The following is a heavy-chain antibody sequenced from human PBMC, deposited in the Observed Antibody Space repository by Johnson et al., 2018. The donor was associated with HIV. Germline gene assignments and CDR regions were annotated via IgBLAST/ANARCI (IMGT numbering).Heavy chain of an antibody. D-gene: IGHD3-10*01. V-gene: IGHV3-66*01. Sequence: VQLVESGGGLVQPGGSLRLSCVASGFSVSSDYMSWVRPAPGWGLEWVSVVYSGGSTYYADSVKGRFTISRDSSKNTVYLQMNSLRAEDTAIYYCARADGSGSYFGFEIWGQGTMVTVSS. J-gene: IGHJ3*02. CDR1: GFSVSSDY. CDR2: VYSGGST. CDR3: ARADGSGSYFGFEI.